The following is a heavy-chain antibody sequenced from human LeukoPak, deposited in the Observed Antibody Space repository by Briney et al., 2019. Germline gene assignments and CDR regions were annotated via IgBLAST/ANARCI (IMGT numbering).Heavy chain of an antibody. V-gene: IGHV1-69*06. J-gene: IGHJ4*02. Sequence: ASVKLSCKASGGTFSSYAMSWVRQAPGQGLEWMGGIIPIFGTANYAQKFQGRVTITADKSTSTAYMELSSLRSEDTAVYYCARGEVGAPARSGSFLFDYWGQGTLVTVSS. D-gene: IGHD1-26*01. CDR1: GGTFSSYA. CDR3: ARGEVGAPARSGSFLFDY. CDR2: IIPIFGTA.